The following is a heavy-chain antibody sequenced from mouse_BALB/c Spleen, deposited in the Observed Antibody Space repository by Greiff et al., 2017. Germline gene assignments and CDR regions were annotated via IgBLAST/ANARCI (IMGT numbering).Heavy chain of an antibody. Sequence: EVQRVESGGGLVKPGGSLKLSCAASGFTFSDYYMYWVRQTPEKRLEWVATISDGGSYTYYPDSVTGRFTISRDNAKNTLYLEMSSLRSEDTAMYYCAREGFAYWGQGTLVTVSA. CDR2: ISDGGSYT. J-gene: IGHJ3*01. V-gene: IGHV5-4*02. CDR3: AREGFAY. CDR1: GFTFSDYY.